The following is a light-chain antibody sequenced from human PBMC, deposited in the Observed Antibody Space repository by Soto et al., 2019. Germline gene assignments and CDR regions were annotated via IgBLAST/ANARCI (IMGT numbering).Light chain of an antibody. CDR2: EVS. J-gene: IGLJ2*01. CDR3: SSQTASATVL. CDR1: SSDVGAYNF. V-gene: IGLV2-14*01. Sequence: QSALTQPASVSGSPGQSITISCTGTSSDVGAYNFVSWYQQFPGKAPKLMIYEVSNRPSGVSDRFSGSNSANTASLIISGLRPEDEADYYSSSQTASATVLFGGGTKLTVL.